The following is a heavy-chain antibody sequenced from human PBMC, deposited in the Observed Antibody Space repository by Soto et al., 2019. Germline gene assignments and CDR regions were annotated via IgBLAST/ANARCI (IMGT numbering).Heavy chain of an antibody. CDR1: GFTFSSDA. Sequence: PGGSRRLSCAASGFTFSSDAMSWVRRAPGKGLEWVSTISGSGGSTYYADSVKGRFTISRDNSKNTLYLQVNSLRAEDTAVYYCAKCSPRYSSGLKAYYFDYWGQGP. CDR2: ISGSGGST. CDR3: AKCSPRYSSGLKAYYFDY. J-gene: IGHJ4*02. V-gene: IGHV3-23*01. D-gene: IGHD6-19*01.